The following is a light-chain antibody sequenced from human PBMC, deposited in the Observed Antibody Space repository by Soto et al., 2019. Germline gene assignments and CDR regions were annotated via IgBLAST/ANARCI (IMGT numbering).Light chain of an antibody. CDR2: GDS. Sequence: QSVLTQPPSVSGAPGQRVTISCTGSSSNIGAGYDVRWYQQLPGTVPKLLIYGDSDRPSGVPDRFSGSKSGTSASLAITGLQAEDEADYYCQSYDSSLSGYVFGTGTKVTVL. CDR3: QSYDSSLSGYV. J-gene: IGLJ1*01. CDR1: SSNIGAGYD. V-gene: IGLV1-40*01.